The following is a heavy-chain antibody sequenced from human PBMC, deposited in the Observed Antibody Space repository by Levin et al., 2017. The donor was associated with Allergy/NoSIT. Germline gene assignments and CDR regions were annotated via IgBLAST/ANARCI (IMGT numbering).Heavy chain of an antibody. V-gene: IGHV4-39*01. Sequence: SETLSLTCAVSGVSISSSPYYWGWLRQPPGKGLEWIGSIDYSGSTYYNPSLKRRATISADTSKNQFSLKLSSVTAADTAIYDCAKTVTTKSNWFDPWGQGPLVTVSA. CDR3: AKTVTTKSNWFDP. CDR1: GVSISSSPYY. J-gene: IGHJ5*02. CDR2: IDYSGST. D-gene: IGHD4-17*01.